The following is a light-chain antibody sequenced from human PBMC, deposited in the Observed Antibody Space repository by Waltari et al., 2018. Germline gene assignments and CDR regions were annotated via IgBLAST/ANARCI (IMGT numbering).Light chain of an antibody. CDR2: EVR. V-gene: IGLV2-23*02. CDR3: CSYGGASIRV. J-gene: IGLJ2*01. CDR1: TSDVGSYNL. Sequence: SALTQPASVSGSPGQSITISCTGTTSDVGSYNLFSWYRQHPGEAPKLIIYEVRKRPSGVSDRFSGSKSGNTASLTISGLQAEDEADYYCCSYGGASIRVFGGGTKLTVL.